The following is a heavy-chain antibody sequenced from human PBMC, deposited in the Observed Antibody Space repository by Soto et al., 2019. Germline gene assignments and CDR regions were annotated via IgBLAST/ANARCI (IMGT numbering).Heavy chain of an antibody. CDR3: ARAPKYSSSWWFDP. J-gene: IGHJ5*02. Sequence: SETLSLTCTVSGGSISSGGYYRSWIRQHPGKGLEWIGYIYYSGSTYYNPSLKSRVTISVDTSKNQFSLKLSSVTAADTAVYYCARAPKYSSSWWFDPWGQGTLVTVSS. CDR2: IYYSGST. V-gene: IGHV4-31*03. CDR1: GGSISSGGYY. D-gene: IGHD6-13*01.